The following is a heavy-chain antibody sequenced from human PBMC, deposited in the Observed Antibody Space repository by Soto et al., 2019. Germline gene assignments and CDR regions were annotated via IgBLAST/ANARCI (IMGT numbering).Heavy chain of an antibody. Sequence: EVQLLESGGGLVQPGGSLRLSCAASGFTFSSYAMSWVRQAPGKGLEWVSLISGSGGSTYYADSVKGRFTISRDNSKNTLDLQMNSLRAEDTAVYYCAKDGTYYDSSGDAFDIWGQGTMVTVSS. V-gene: IGHV3-23*01. CDR3: AKDGTYYDSSGDAFDI. J-gene: IGHJ3*02. CDR2: ISGSGGST. D-gene: IGHD3-22*01. CDR1: GFTFSSYA.